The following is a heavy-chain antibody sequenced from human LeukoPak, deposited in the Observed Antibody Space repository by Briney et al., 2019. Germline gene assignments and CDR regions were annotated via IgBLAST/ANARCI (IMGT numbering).Heavy chain of an antibody. CDR3: AKDRAAAGTGYFDY. CDR1: GFTFSSYG. D-gene: IGHD6-13*01. J-gene: IGHJ4*02. CDR2: ISYDGSNK. Sequence: PGRSLRLSCVASGFTFSSYGMHWVRQAPGKGLEWVAVISYDGSNKYYADSVKGRFTISRDNSKNTLYLQMNSLRAEDTAAYYCAKDRAAAGTGYFDYWGQGTLVTVSS. V-gene: IGHV3-30*18.